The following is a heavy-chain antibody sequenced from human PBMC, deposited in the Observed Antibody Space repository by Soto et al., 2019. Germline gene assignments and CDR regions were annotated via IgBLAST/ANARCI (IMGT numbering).Heavy chain of an antibody. Sequence: SETLSLTCTVSGGSISNYYCTWIRQTPGKGLEWIGYIYYNGRTNYNPFLKSRVTMSVDTSKNQFSLKLSSVTAADTAVYYCARATWIQLWFFDYWGQGTRVT. CDR3: ARATWIQLWFFDY. D-gene: IGHD5-18*01. CDR1: GGSISNYY. V-gene: IGHV4-59*12. J-gene: IGHJ4*02. CDR2: IYYNGRT.